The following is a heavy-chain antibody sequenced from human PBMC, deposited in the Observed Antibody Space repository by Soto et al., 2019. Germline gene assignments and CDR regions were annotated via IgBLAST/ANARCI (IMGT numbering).Heavy chain of an antibody. V-gene: IGHV1-69*01. J-gene: IGHJ5*02. D-gene: IGHD6-6*01. CDR2: IIPIFGTA. CDR3: AREVEYSSSSGWFVP. Sequence: QVQLVQSGAEVKKPGSSVKVSCKASGGTFSSYAISWLRQAPGQGLELMGGIIPIFGTANYAQKFQGRVTITADEATSTAYLELSSLRSEYTAVDYCAREVEYSSSSGWFVPWGQVTLVTVAS. CDR1: GGTFSSYA.